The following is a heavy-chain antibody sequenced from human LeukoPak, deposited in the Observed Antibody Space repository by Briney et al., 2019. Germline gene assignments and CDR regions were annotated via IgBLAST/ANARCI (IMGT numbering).Heavy chain of an antibody. CDR2: IKSKTDGGTT. D-gene: IGHD2-21*01. Sequence: PGGSLRLSCAASGLTFSRNLMTWVCQAPGKGLEWVGRIKSKTDGGTTDYAAPVKGRFTISRDDSKNTLYLQMNSLRTEDTAVYYCTTNILWWNYFDYWGQGTLVTVSS. V-gene: IGHV3-15*01. CDR3: TTNILWWNYFDY. J-gene: IGHJ4*02. CDR1: GLTFSRNL.